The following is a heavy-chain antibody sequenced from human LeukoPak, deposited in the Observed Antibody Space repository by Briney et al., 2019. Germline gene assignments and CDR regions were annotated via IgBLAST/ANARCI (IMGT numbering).Heavy chain of an antibody. J-gene: IGHJ5*02. CDR1: GFTFSSYS. D-gene: IGHD1-14*01. V-gene: IGHV3-21*01. CDR3: ARLVSVDWFDP. CDR2: ISSSSSYI. Sequence: GGSLRLSCAASGFTFSSYSMNWVRQAPGKGLGWVSSISSSSSYIYYADLVKGRFTISRDNAKNSLYLQMNSLRAEDTAVYYCARLVSVDWFDPWGQGTLVTVSS.